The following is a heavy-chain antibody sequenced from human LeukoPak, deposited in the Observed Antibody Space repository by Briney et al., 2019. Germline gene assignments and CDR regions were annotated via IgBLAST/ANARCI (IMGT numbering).Heavy chain of an antibody. J-gene: IGHJ6*03. CDR3: ARDRSDYDFWSGYLYYYYYYMDV. D-gene: IGHD3-3*01. CDR2: IYSGGST. Sequence: GGSLRLSCAASGFTVSSNYMSWVRQAPGKGLEWVSVIYSGGSTYYADSVKGRFTISRDNAKNSLYLQMNSLRAEDTAVYYCARDRSDYDFWSGYLYYYYYYMDVWGKGTRSPSP. V-gene: IGHV3-53*01. CDR1: GFTVSSNY.